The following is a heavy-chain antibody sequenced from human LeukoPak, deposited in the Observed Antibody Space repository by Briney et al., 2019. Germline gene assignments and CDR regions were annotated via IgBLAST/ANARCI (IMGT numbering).Heavy chain of an antibody. J-gene: IGHJ4*02. CDR3: AKDRAMVRGVTYFDY. V-gene: IGHV3-23*01. CDR1: GFTFSSYA. Sequence: GGSLRLSCAASGFTFSSYAMSWVRQAPGKGLEWVSAISGSGGSTYYADSVKGRFTISRDNSKNTLYLQMNSLRAEDTAVYYCAKDRAMVRGVTYFDYWGQGPLVTVSS. D-gene: IGHD3-10*01. CDR2: ISGSGGST.